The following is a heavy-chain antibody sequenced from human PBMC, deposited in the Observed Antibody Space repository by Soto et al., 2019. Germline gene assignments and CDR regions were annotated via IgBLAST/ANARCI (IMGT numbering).Heavy chain of an antibody. V-gene: IGHV3-23*01. D-gene: IGHD1-1*01. CDR1: GFIFSNYA. CDR3: TKGGIPRRYNIPKVDFDY. CDR2: ISGSGATT. Sequence: GGSLRLSCAASGFIFSNYAMSWVRQAPGRGLEWVSAISGSGATTYYPDSVKGRFTISRDNSKNTLYLQMNNLRADDTAVYYCTKGGIPRRYNIPKVDFDYWGQGYLVTVSS. J-gene: IGHJ4*02.